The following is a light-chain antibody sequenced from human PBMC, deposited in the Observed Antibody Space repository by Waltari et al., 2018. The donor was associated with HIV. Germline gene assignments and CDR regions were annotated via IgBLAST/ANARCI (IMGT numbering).Light chain of an antibody. CDR2: EVS. Sequence: QSALTQPASVSGSFGQSITISCTGTSSDVGSYNLVSWYQYHPGKAPKLIIYEVSKRPSGVSNRFSGPKSGNTASLTVSGLQADDEAHYYCCSYARSGIPFGGGTKLTVL. CDR3: CSYARSGIP. V-gene: IGLV2-23*02. CDR1: SSDVGSYNL. J-gene: IGLJ2*01.